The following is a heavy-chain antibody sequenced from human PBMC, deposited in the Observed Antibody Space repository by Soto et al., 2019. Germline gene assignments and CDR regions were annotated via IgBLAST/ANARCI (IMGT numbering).Heavy chain of an antibody. CDR3: ARDLYYYDSSGYMDV. D-gene: IGHD3-22*01. J-gene: IGHJ6*02. Sequence: SETLSLTCTVSGGSISGYYWSWIRQPPGKGLEWIGYIYSSGSTNYNPSLRSRVTISEDTSKTQFSLKLSSVTAADTAVYYCARDLYYYDSSGYMDVWGQGTTVTVSS. CDR2: IYSSGST. V-gene: IGHV4-59*01. CDR1: GGSISGYY.